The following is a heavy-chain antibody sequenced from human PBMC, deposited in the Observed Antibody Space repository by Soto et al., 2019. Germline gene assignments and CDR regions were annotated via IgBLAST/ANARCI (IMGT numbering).Heavy chain of an antibody. CDR2: IYWDDDK. J-gene: IGHJ4*02. D-gene: IGHD3-22*01. CDR1: GFSLSTSGVG. V-gene: IGHV2-5*02. CDR3: ARSHSYDSSAYYFESLDY. Sequence: SGPTLVNPTQTLTLTCTFSGFSLSTSGVGVGWIRQPPGKALEWLALIYWDDDKRYSPSLKSRLTITKDTSKNQVVLTMTNMDPVDTATYYCARSHSYDSSAYYFESLDYWGPGTLVTV.